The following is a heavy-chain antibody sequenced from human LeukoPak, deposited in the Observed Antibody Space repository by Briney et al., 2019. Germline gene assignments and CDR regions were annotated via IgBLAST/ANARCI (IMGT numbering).Heavy chain of an antibody. CDR1: GFTFSSYG. CDR3: AKVWIHAIDAFDI. CDR2: IRYDGSNK. D-gene: IGHD3-3*01. Sequence: GGSQRLSCAASGFTFSSYGMHWVRQAPGKGLEWVAFIRYDGSNKYYADSVKGRFTISRDNSKNTLYLQMNSLRTEDTAVYYCAKVWIHAIDAFDIWGQGTMVTVSS. V-gene: IGHV3-30*02. J-gene: IGHJ3*02.